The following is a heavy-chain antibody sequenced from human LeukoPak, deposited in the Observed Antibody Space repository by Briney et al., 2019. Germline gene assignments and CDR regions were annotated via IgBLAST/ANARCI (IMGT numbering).Heavy chain of an antibody. CDR3: ARAPPPLYGDYGRFDY. V-gene: IGHV4-59*01. CDR1: GGSISSYY. CDR2: INHSGST. Sequence: PSETLSLTCTVSGGSISSYYWSWIRQPPGKGLEWIGEINHSGSTNYNPSLKSRVTISLDTSKNQFSLKLSSVTAADTAVYYCARAPPPLYGDYGRFDYWGQGTLVTVSS. J-gene: IGHJ4*02. D-gene: IGHD4-17*01.